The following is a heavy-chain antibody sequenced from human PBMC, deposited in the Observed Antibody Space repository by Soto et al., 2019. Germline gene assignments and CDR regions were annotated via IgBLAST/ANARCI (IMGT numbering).Heavy chain of an antibody. CDR2: ISGSGGST. CDR3: ANYLTAVGATSPFEY. V-gene: IGHV3-23*01. CDR1: VFTCSSYA. J-gene: IGHJ4*02. D-gene: IGHD1-26*01. Sequence: PGWSLRLSCSASVFTCSSYAMSWIRQAPGKGLEWVSAISGSGGSTYYADSVKGRFTISRDNSKDTLYLQMNSLRAEDTAVYFCANYLTAVGATSPFEYWGQGTPVTVSS.